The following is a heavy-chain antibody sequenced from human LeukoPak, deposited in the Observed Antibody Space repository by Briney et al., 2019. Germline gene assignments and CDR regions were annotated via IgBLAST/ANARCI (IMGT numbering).Heavy chain of an antibody. J-gene: IGHJ6*03. V-gene: IGHV3-21*05. CDR2: ISSSSSYI. CDR1: GFTFSSYE. D-gene: IGHD5-12*01. CDR3: ARSSSVSRGYSGYTITGYYYYYMDV. Sequence: GGSLRLSCAASGFTFSSYEMNWVRQAPGKGLEWVSYISSSSSYIYYADSVKGRFTISRDNAKNSLYLQMNSLRAEDTAVYYCARSSSVSRGYSGYTITGYYYYYMDVWGKGTTVTVSS.